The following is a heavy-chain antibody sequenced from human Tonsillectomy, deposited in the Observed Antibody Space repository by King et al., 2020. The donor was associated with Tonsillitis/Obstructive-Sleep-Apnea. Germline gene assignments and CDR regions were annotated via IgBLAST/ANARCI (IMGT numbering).Heavy chain of an antibody. Sequence: VQLQESGPGLVKPSETLSLTCTVSGGSISSYYWSWIRQPPGKGLEWIGYIYYSGSTNYNPSLKSRVTISVDTSKNQFSLKLSSVTAADTAVYYCARSGYCRSTSCLVRVYFDYWGQGTLVTVSS. CDR1: GGSISSYY. V-gene: IGHV4-59*01. CDR3: ARSGYCRSTSCLVRVYFDY. J-gene: IGHJ4*02. D-gene: IGHD2-2*01. CDR2: IYYSGST.